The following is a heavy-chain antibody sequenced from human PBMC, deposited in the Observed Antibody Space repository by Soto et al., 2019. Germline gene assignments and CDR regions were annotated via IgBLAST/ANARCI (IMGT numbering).Heavy chain of an antibody. J-gene: IGHJ4*02. Sequence: GGSLRLSCSASGFTFSSYAMHWVRQAPGKGLEYVSAISSYGGTTHYADSVKGRFTISRDNSKNTLCLQMSSLRAEDTAVYYCVKVPGLSFDYWGQGTLVTVSP. CDR3: VKVPGLSFDY. V-gene: IGHV3-64D*06. CDR1: GFTFSSYA. CDR2: ISSYGGTT.